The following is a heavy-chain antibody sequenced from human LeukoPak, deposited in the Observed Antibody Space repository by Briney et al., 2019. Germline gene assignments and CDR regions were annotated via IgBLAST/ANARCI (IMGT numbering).Heavy chain of an antibody. CDR1: GYTFTSYG. CDR2: ISAYKDKT. V-gene: IGHV1-18*01. D-gene: IGHD6-19*01. J-gene: IGHJ4*01. Sequence: ASVTVSCKASGYTFTSYGISWVRQAPGQGLEWMGWISAYKDKTNYAQKLQGRVTMTTDKSTSTAYMELRSLRPDDTAVYYCVRDREESIAVAGTSDYWGHRTLPTVSS. CDR3: VRDREESIAVAGTSDY.